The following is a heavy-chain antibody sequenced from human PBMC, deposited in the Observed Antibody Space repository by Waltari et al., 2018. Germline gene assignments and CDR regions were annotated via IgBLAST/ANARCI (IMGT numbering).Heavy chain of an antibody. J-gene: IGHJ5*02. Sequence: EVQLMESGGGLVKPGGSLRLSFAASGCTLSTYNMNGVRQAPGKGLEWVSSVSSNGAYIHYGDSVKGRFTISRDNAKTSLYLQMNGLRDEDTAVYYCARGGWGFYLDLWGQGALVTVSS. CDR2: VSSNGAYI. D-gene: IGHD7-27*01. CDR1: GCTLSTYN. CDR3: ARGGWGFYLDL. V-gene: IGHV3-21*01.